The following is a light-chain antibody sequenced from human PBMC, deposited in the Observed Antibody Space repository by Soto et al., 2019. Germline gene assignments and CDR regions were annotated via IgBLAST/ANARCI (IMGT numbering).Light chain of an antibody. CDR3: SSYSSSGTLV. CDR1: SSDVGGHNF. Sequence: QSVLTQPASVSGSPGQSITISCTGTSSDVGGHNFVSWYQQHTGRAPKLMISDVRNRPSGVSNRFSGSKSANTAALTISGLQAEDEADYYCSSYSSSGTLVFGGGTKLTVL. J-gene: IGLJ2*01. CDR2: DVR. V-gene: IGLV2-14*01.